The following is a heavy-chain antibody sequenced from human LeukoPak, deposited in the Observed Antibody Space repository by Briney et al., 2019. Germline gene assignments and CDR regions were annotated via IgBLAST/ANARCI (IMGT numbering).Heavy chain of an antibody. CDR3: ARGGSYYDY. J-gene: IGHJ4*02. CDR2: INPKSDGT. D-gene: IGHD1-26*01. Sequence: ASVKVSCTASGYTFTGYYIHWVRQAPAQGLEWMGWINPKSDGTNYAQKFQGRVTMTRDTSISTAYMDLSSLRSDDTAVYYCARGGSYYDYWGQGTLVTVSS. CDR1: GYTFTGYY. V-gene: IGHV1-2*02.